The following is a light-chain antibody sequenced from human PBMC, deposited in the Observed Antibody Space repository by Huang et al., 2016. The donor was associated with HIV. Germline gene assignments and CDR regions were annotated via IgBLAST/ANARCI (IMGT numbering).Light chain of an antibody. Sequence: DIVMTQSPLSLPVTPGEPASISCRSSQSLLQSNGYNYLDCYLQKPGQSPQLLIYLVSNRASGVPDRFSGSGSGTACTLKISRVEAEDVGVYYCMQTLQTPLTFGGGTKVEIK. CDR2: LVS. J-gene: IGKJ4*01. V-gene: IGKV2-28*01. CDR1: QSLLQSNGYNY. CDR3: MQTLQTPLT.